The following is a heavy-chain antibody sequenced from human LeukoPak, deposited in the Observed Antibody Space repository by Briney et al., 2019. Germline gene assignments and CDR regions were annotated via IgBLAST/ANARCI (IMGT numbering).Heavy chain of an antibody. CDR1: AFSFSSSE. J-gene: IGHJ2*01. CDR2: ISSSGRTI. V-gene: IGHV3-48*03. Sequence: GGSLRLSCAASAFSFSSSEMNWLRQAPGKGLEGVSYISSSGRTIYYADSVKGRFTISRDNAKNSLYLQMNSLRAEDTAVYYCARDRGIRDAPYWYFDLWGRGTLVTVSS. CDR3: ARDRGIRDAPYWYFDL. D-gene: IGHD2-21*02.